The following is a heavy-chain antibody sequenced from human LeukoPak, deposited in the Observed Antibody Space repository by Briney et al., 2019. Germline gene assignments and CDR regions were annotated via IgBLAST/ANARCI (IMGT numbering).Heavy chain of an antibody. Sequence: ASVKVSCKASGYTFTASGISWVRQAPGQGLEWMGWINPNSGGTNYAQKFQGRVTMTRDTSISTAYMELSSLRVDDTAIYYCAKSGASPLYHMDVWGKGATVTVSS. V-gene: IGHV1-2*02. CDR1: GYTFTASG. CDR3: AKSGASPLYHMDV. D-gene: IGHD1-26*01. J-gene: IGHJ6*03. CDR2: INPNSGGT.